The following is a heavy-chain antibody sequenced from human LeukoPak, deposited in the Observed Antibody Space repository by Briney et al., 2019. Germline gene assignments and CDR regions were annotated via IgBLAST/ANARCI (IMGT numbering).Heavy chain of an antibody. CDR2: ISAYNGNT. J-gene: IGHJ6*02. Sequence: ASVKVSCKASGYTFTSYGISWVRQAPGQGLEWMGRISAYNGNTNYAQKLQGRVTMTTDTSTSTAYMELRSLRSDDTAVYYCARDSSSSWYGYYYYGMDVWGQGTTVTVSS. CDR3: ARDSSSSWYGYYYYGMDV. D-gene: IGHD6-13*01. CDR1: GYTFTSYG. V-gene: IGHV1-18*01.